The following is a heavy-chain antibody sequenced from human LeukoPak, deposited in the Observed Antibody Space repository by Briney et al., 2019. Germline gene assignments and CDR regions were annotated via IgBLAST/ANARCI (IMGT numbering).Heavy chain of an antibody. D-gene: IGHD1-26*01. J-gene: IGHJ3*02. Sequence: GGSLRLSCAASGFTVSSNYMTWVRQAPGKGLEWASVIYSGGNTYYADSVKGRFTISRDNTKNTLYLKMNSLRADDTAVYYCARDVGFIVGATPGAFDIWGQGTMVTVSS. CDR1: GFTVSSNY. V-gene: IGHV3-66*01. CDR2: IYSGGNT. CDR3: ARDVGFIVGATPGAFDI.